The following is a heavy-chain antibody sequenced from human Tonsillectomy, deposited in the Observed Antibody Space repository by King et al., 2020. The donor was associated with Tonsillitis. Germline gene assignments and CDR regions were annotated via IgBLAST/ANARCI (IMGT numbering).Heavy chain of an antibody. CDR2: IYPGDSDT. V-gene: IGHV5-51*01. CDR1: GYSFTNYY. CDR3: ARWGGQQLGDY. J-gene: IGHJ4*02. D-gene: IGHD6-13*01. Sequence: QLVQSGAEVKKPGESLKISCKCSGYSFTNYYIAWVRQMPGEGLEWMGFIYPGDSDTRYSPSFQGQVTISADRSISTAYLQWSNLKASDTAMYYCARWGGQQLGDYWGQGTLVTVSS.